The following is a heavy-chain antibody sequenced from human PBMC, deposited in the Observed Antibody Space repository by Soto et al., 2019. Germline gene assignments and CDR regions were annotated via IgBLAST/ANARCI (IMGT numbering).Heavy chain of an antibody. CDR3: AHRILRTVFGLVTTTAIYFDF. D-gene: IGHD3-3*01. CDR1: GFSLTTSGVG. J-gene: IGHJ4*02. V-gene: IGHV2-5*02. CDR2: IYWDDDK. Sequence: QITLNESGPTVVKPAETLTLTCTFSGFSLTTSGVGVGWIRQSPGKAQEWLALIYWDDDKRYSASLKSRLTITKDTSKNQVVLTMASVDPADTATYYCAHRILRTVFGLVTTTAIYFDFWGQGTPVVVSS.